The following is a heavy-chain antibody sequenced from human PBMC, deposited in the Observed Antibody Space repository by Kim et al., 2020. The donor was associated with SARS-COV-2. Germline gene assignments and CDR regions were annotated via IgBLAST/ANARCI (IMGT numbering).Heavy chain of an antibody. CDR2: IYYSGST. CDR3: ARVDMIVVVMGEFLFDY. CDR1: GGSISSGGYY. D-gene: IGHD3-22*01. V-gene: IGHV4-31*03. Sequence: SETLSLTCTVSGGSISSGGYYWSWIRQHPGKGLEWIGYIYYSGSTYYNPSLKSRVTISVDTSKNQFSLKLSSVTAADTAVYYCARVDMIVVVMGEFLFDYWGQGTLVTVSS. J-gene: IGHJ4*02.